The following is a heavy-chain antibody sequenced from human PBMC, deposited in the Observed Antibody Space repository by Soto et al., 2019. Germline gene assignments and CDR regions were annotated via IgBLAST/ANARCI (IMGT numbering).Heavy chain of an antibody. Sequence: ASVKVSCKASGYTFTGYYMHWVRQAPGQGLEWMGWINPNSGGTNYAQKFQGRVTMTRDTSISTAYMELSRLRSDDTAVYYCAKPTITMVRGVISYGMDVWGQGTTVTV. J-gene: IGHJ6*02. CDR1: GYTFTGYY. CDR2: INPNSGGT. CDR3: AKPTITMVRGVISYGMDV. V-gene: IGHV1-2*02. D-gene: IGHD3-10*01.